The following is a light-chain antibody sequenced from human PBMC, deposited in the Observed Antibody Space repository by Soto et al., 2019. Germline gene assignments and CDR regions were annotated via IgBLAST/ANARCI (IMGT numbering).Light chain of an antibody. CDR3: MQGTQWTYT. Sequence: DVVMTQSPLSLPVTLGQPASISCRASQSLVYRDGNSYLNWLHQRPGQSPRRLIYRVSNRDSGVPDRFSGSGSDTNFTLEISRVEAEDVGVYYCMQGTQWTYTFGQGTKLEIK. V-gene: IGKV2-30*01. J-gene: IGKJ2*01. CDR2: RVS. CDR1: QSLVYRDGNSY.